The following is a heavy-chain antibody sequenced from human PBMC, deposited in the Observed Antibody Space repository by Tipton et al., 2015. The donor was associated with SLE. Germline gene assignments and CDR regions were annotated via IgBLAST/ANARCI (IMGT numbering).Heavy chain of an antibody. V-gene: IGHV4-34*01. Sequence: LRLSCAASGFTFSSYAMSWVRQPPGKGLEWIGEINHSGSTNYNPSLKSRVTISVDTSKNQFSLKLSSVTAADTAVYYCARDSGAAAAFDYWGQGTLVTVSS. CDR3: ARDSGAAAAFDY. CDR2: INHSGST. CDR1: GFTFSSYA. D-gene: IGHD6-13*01. J-gene: IGHJ4*02.